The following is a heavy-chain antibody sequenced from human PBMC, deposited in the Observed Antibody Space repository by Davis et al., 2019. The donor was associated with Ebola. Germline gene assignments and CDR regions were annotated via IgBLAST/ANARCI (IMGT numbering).Heavy chain of an antibody. CDR1: GFTFSIYA. J-gene: IGHJ3*02. D-gene: IGHD4-17*01. V-gene: IGHV3-23*01. CDR3: ARGAYGDYIVKAFDI. CDR2: TSGSGAGT. Sequence: GGSLRLSCAASGFTFSIYAMTWVRQAPGKGLECVSGTSGSGAGTYYADSVKGRFTISRDNSKNTLYLQMNSLRAEDTAIYYCARGAYGDYIVKAFDIWGQGTKVTVSS.